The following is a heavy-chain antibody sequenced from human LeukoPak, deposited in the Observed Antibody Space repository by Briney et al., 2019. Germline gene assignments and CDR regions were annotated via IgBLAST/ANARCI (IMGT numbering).Heavy chain of an antibody. V-gene: IGHV4-39*01. CDR3: ARHWDTIDY. Sequence: PSETLSLTCTVSGGSISSSSYYWGWIRQPPGKGLEWIGSIYYSGSTYYNPSLKSRVTISVDTSKNQFSLKLSSVTAADTAVYYCARHWDTIDYWGQGTLVTVSS. CDR2: IYYSGST. J-gene: IGHJ4*02. D-gene: IGHD5-18*01. CDR1: GGSISSSSYY.